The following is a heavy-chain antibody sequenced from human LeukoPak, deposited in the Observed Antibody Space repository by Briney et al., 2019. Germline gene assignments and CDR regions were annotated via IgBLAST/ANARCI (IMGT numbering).Heavy chain of an antibody. J-gene: IGHJ2*01. Sequence: GGSLRLSCAASGFTVSSNYMSWVRQAPGKGLEWVSVIYSGGSTYYAGSVKGRFTISRDNSKNTLYLQMNSLRAEDTAVYYCARDRTACSGGSCSWYFDLWGRGTLVTVSS. CDR2: IYSGGST. V-gene: IGHV3-53*01. D-gene: IGHD2-15*01. CDR1: GFTVSSNY. CDR3: ARDRTACSGGSCSWYFDL.